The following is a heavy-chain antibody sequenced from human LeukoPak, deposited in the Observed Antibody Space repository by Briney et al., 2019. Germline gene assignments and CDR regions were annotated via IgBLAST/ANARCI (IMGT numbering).Heavy chain of an antibody. CDR3: AREYSRWFDY. J-gene: IGHJ4*02. Sequence: GGSLRLSCAASGFNFSRYWMHWVRQAPGKGLVWVSGINSDGSSTTYADSVKGRFTISRDNAKNTLHLQMNSLRAEDTAVYYCAREYSRWFDYWGQGTLVTVSS. D-gene: IGHD6-13*01. CDR1: GFNFSRYW. CDR2: INSDGSST. V-gene: IGHV3-74*01.